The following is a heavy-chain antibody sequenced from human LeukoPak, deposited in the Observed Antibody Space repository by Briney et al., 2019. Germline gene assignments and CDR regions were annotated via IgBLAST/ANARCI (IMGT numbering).Heavy chain of an antibody. D-gene: IGHD1-14*01. Sequence: GGSLRLSCEASGFTFSAYAMTWVRQAPGKGLEWVAVIWYDGSNKYYADSVKGRFTISRDNSKNTLYLQMNSLRAEDTAVYYCARDAMYIDYWGQGTLVTVSS. CDR3: ARDAMYIDY. J-gene: IGHJ4*02. V-gene: IGHV3-33*07. CDR2: IWYDGSNK. CDR1: GFTFSAYA.